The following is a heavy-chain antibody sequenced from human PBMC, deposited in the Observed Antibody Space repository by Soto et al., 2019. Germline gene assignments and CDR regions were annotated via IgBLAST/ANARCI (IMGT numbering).Heavy chain of an antibody. CDR2: INPSGGST. J-gene: IGHJ5*02. CDR1: GYTFTSYY. CDR3: ERDRYCSSTSCYSWVDP. V-gene: IGHV1-46*01. Sequence: ASVKVSCKASGYTFTSYYMHWVRQAPRQGLEWMGVINPSGGSTSYAQKFQGRVPMTRDTSTSTVYMELSSLRSEDTAEYYCERDRYCSSTSCYSWVDPWGQGTLVTVS. D-gene: IGHD2-2*01.